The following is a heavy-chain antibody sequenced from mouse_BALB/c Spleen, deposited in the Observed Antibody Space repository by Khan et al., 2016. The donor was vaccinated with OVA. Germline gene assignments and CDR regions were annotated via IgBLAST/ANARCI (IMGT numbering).Heavy chain of an antibody. D-gene: IGHD2-2*01. J-gene: IGHJ1*01. Sequence: QVQLKQSGPGLVQPSQSLSITCTVSGFSLTNYAVHWVRQSPGKGLEWLGVIWSGGSTDCNAAFISRLSINKDNSKSQVFFKMNSLQANDTAIYYCARGNGYDVWYFDVWGAGTTVTVSS. CDR3: ARGNGYDVWYFDV. V-gene: IGHV2-2*02. CDR1: GFSLTNYA. CDR2: IWSGGST.